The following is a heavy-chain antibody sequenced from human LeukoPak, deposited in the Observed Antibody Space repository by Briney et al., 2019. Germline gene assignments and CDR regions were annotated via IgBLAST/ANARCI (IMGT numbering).Heavy chain of an antibody. V-gene: IGHV3-23*01. D-gene: IGHD6-19*01. Sequence: PGASLRLSCAASGFTFSSYAMSWVRQAPGKGLEWVSAISGSGGSTYYADSVKGRFTISRDNSKNTLYLQMNSLRAEDTAVYYCAKASGYSSGWYWFDPWGQGTLVTVPS. CDR3: AKASGYSSGWYWFDP. J-gene: IGHJ5*02. CDR1: GFTFSSYA. CDR2: ISGSGGST.